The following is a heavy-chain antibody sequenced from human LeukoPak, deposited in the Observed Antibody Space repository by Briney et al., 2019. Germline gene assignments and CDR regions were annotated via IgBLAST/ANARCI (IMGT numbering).Heavy chain of an antibody. V-gene: IGHV4-39*01. J-gene: IGHJ4*02. Sequence: PSETLSLTCTVSGGSISSSSYYWGWIRQPPGKGLEWIGNIYSGSTYYNPSLKSRVTMSVDTSKNQFSLKLSSVTAADTADCARYYYDSGSYYYFDSWGQGTLVTVSS. D-gene: IGHD3-10*01. CDR1: GGSISSSSYY. CDR3: YYYDSGSYYYFDS. CDR2: IYSGST.